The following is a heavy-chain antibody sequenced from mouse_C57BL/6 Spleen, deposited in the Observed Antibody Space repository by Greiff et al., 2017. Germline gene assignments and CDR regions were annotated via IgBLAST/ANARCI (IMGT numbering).Heavy chain of an antibody. J-gene: IGHJ1*03. CDR2: ISNGGGST. D-gene: IGHD4-1*01. CDR3: ARHGGLAGTGWYFDV. Sequence: EVNVVESGGGLVQPGGSLKLSCAASGFTFSDYYMYWVRQTPEKRLEWVAYISNGGGSTYYPDTVKGRFTISRDNAKNTLYLQMSRLKSEDTAMYYCARHGGLAGTGWYFDVWGTGTTVTVSS. V-gene: IGHV5-12*01. CDR1: GFTFSDYY.